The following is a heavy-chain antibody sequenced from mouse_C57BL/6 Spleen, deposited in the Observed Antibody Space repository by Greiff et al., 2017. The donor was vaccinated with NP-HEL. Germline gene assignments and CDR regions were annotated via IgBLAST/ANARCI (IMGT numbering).Heavy chain of an antibody. CDR2: IDPSDRET. V-gene: IGHV1-52*01. CDR3: ARGRVYDDYDGSFDY. D-gene: IGHD2-4*01. CDR1: GYTFTSYW. Sequence: QVQLPPPGAELVRPGSSVKLSCKASGYTFTSYWMHWVKPRPIQGLGWVGNIDPSDRETHYNKKFKEKATLTVDKTASTAYMQLSSLTSEDSAVYDCARGRVYDDYDGSFDYWGQGTTLTVSA. J-gene: IGHJ2*01.